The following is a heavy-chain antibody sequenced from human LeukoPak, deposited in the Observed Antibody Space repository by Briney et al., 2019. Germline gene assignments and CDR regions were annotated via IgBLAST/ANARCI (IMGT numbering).Heavy chain of an antibody. CDR2: ISYDGSNK. Sequence: PGRSLRLSCAASGFTSSSYAMPWVRQAPGKGLGWVAVISYDGSNKYYADSVKGRFTISRDNSKNTLYLQMNSLRAEDTAVYYCAKDASGGYLELDYWGQGTLVTVSS. J-gene: IGHJ4*02. V-gene: IGHV3-30-3*01. D-gene: IGHD3-16*01. CDR1: GFTSSSYA. CDR3: AKDASGGYLELDY.